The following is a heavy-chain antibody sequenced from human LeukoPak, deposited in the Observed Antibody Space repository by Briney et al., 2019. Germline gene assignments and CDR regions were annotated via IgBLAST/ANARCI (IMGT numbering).Heavy chain of an antibody. D-gene: IGHD6-19*01. Sequence: SETLSLTCTVSGGSISSYYWSWIRQPPGKGLEWTGYIYTSGSTNYNPSLKSRVTISVDTSKNQFSLKLSSVTAADTAVYYCARPGSGWHYFDYWGQGTLVTVSS. CDR1: GGSISSYY. CDR3: ARPGSGWHYFDY. V-gene: IGHV4-4*09. CDR2: IYTSGST. J-gene: IGHJ4*02.